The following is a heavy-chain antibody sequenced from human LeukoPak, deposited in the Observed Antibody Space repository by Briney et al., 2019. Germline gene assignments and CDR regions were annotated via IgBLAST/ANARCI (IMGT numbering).Heavy chain of an antibody. CDR3: AIRGIGTILEGIAFDI. V-gene: IGHV1-46*01. CDR1: GYTFTSYY. J-gene: IGHJ3*02. D-gene: IGHD2-2*01. CDR2: INPSGGST. Sequence: RASVKVSCKASGYTFTSYYMHWVRQAPGQGLEWMGIINPSGGSTSYAQKFQGRVTMTRDMSTSTVYMELSSLRSEDTAVYYCAIRGIGTILEGIAFDIWGQGTMVTVSS.